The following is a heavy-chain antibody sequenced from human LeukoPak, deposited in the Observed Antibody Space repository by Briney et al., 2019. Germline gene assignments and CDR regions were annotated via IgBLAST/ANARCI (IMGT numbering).Heavy chain of an antibody. J-gene: IGHJ4*02. Sequence: GGSLRLSCAAPGFTFSDYYMSWIRQAPGKGLEWVSYISSSGSTIYYADSVKGRFTISRDNAKNSLYLQMNSLRAEDTAVYYCARGYSSSSKTYYFDYWGQGTLVTVSS. CDR2: ISSSGSTI. CDR1: GFTFSDYY. D-gene: IGHD6-6*01. CDR3: ARGYSSSSKTYYFDY. V-gene: IGHV3-11*04.